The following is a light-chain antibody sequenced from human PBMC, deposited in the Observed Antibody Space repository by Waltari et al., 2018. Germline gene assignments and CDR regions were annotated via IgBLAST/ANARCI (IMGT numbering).Light chain of an antibody. CDR1: STTITNY. J-gene: IGLJ3*02. Sequence: QSVLTQPPSASGAPGQEVSISCSAGSTTITNYVFWYQQFPGTPPKLIVYKDYERPSGVPDRFSASKSGTSASLAISGLRSDDEADYYCATWDDSLNGWVFGGGTKLTVL. V-gene: IGLV1-47*01. CDR2: KDY. CDR3: ATWDDSLNGWV.